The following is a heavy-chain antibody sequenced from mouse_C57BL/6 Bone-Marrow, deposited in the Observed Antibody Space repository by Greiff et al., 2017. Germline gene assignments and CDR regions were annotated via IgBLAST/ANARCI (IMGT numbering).Heavy chain of an antibody. CDR2: IDPSDSYT. CDR3: ASIYYEDY. Sequence: QVQLQQPGAELVRPGTSVKLSCKASGYTFTSYWMHWVKQRPGQGLEWIGVIDPSDSYTNYNQKFKGKATLTVDTSSSTAYMQLSSLTSEDSAVYYCASIYYEDYWGQGTTLTVSS. J-gene: IGHJ2*01. V-gene: IGHV1-59*01. CDR1: GYTFTSYW. D-gene: IGHD1-1*01.